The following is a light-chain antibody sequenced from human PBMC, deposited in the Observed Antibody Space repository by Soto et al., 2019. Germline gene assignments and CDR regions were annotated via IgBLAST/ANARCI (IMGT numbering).Light chain of an antibody. J-gene: IGLJ2*01. V-gene: IGLV2-11*01. Sequence: QSVLTQPRSVSGSPGQSVTISCTGTSSDVGYYNYVSWYQQHPGKAPKLVIYDVNKRPSGVPDRFSGSKSGNTASLTISGLQAEDEADYYCCSYAGSYTEVFGGGTKLTVL. CDR1: SSDVGYYNY. CDR2: DVN. CDR3: CSYAGSYTEV.